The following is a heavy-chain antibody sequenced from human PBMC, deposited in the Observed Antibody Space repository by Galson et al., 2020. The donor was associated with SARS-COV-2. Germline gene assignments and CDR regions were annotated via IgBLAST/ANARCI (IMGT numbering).Heavy chain of an antibody. Sequence: ASVKVSCKASGYTFTGYYMHWVRQAPGQGLEWMGWINPNSGGPNYAQKFQGWVTMTRDTSISTAYMELSRLRSDDTAVYYCARGATMTTVTTGPWDYYYYMDVWGKGTTFTVS. CDR3: ARGATMTTVTTGPWDYYYYMDV. CDR2: INPNSGGP. CDR1: GYTFTGYY. V-gene: IGHV1-2*04. J-gene: IGHJ6*03. D-gene: IGHD4-17*01.